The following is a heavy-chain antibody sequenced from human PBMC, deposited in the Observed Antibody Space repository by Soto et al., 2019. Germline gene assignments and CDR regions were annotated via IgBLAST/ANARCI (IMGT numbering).Heavy chain of an antibody. D-gene: IGHD3-22*01. CDR2: ISYDGSNK. Sequence: PGGSLRLSCAASGFTFSSYAMHWVRQAPGKGLEWVAVISYDGSNKYYADSVKGRFTISRDNSKNTLYLQMNSLRAEDTAVYYCARGERYYYDSSGYFGFDYWGQGTLVTVSS. CDR1: GFTFSSYA. CDR3: ARGERYYYDSSGYFGFDY. J-gene: IGHJ4*02. V-gene: IGHV3-30-3*01.